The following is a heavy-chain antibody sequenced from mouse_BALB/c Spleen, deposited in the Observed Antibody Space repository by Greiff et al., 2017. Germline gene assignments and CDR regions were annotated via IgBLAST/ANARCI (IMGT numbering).Heavy chain of an antibody. Sequence: VKLQESGPELVRPGVSVKISCKGSGYTFTDYAMHWVKQSHAKSLEWIGVISTYYGNTNYNQKFKGKATMTVDKSSSTAYMELARLTSEDSAIYYCAREGGYYGSSSWFAYWGQGTLVTVSA. J-gene: IGHJ3*01. CDR2: ISTYYGNT. V-gene: IGHV1-67*01. CDR3: AREGGYYGSSSWFAY. D-gene: IGHD1-1*01. CDR1: GYTFTDYA.